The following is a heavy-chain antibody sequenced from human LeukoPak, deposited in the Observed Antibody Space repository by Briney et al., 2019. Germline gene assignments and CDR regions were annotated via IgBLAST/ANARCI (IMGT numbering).Heavy chain of an antibody. D-gene: IGHD3-10*01. CDR2: ISNDGGNK. CDR1: GFTFSDYG. Sequence: GRSLRLSCAASGFTFSDYGMHWVRQAPGKGLEWVALISNDGGNKFYADSMSDRFTISRDNSKNTLFLQMNSLRIEDTAVYYCAKVFEVRGARRPKDYWGQGTLVIVSS. V-gene: IGHV3-30*18. CDR3: AKVFEVRGARRPKDY. J-gene: IGHJ4*02.